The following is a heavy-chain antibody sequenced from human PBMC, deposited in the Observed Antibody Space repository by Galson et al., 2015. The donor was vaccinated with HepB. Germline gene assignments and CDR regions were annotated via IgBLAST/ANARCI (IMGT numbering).Heavy chain of an antibody. CDR3: ARDSPYSNYEGWWFDP. CDR1: GYTFTSYA. V-gene: IGHV7-4-1*02. D-gene: IGHD4-11*01. CDR2: INTNTGNP. Sequence: SVKVSCKASGYTFTSYAMNWVRQAPGQGLEWMGWINTNTGNPTYAQGFTGRFVFSLDTSVSTAYLQISSLKAEDTAVYYCARDSPYSNYEGWWFDPWGQGTLVTVSS. J-gene: IGHJ5*02.